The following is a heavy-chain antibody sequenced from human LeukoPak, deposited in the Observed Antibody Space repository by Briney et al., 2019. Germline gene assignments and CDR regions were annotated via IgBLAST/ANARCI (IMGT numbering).Heavy chain of an antibody. D-gene: IGHD5-12*01. J-gene: IGHJ4*02. CDR2: ISSSSSYI. V-gene: IGHV3-21*01. Sequence: GGSLRLSCAASGFTFSSYSMNWVRQAPGKGLEWVSSISSSSSYIYYADSVKGRFTISRDNAKNSLYLQMNSLRAKDTAVYYCARDISSGGGDYWGQGTLVTVSS. CDR1: GFTFSSYS. CDR3: ARDISSGGGDY.